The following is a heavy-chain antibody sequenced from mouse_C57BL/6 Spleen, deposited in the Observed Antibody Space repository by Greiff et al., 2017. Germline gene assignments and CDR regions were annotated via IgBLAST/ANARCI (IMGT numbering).Heavy chain of an antibody. J-gene: IGHJ3*01. D-gene: IGHD2-2*01. CDR1: GFTFSDYG. Sequence: EVKLMESGGGLVKPGGSLKLSCAASGFTFSDYGMHWVRQAPEKGLEWVAYISSGSSTIYYADTVKGRFTISRDNAKNTLFLQMTSLRSEDTAMYYCASYGYDEGFAYWGQGTLVTVSA. CDR3: ASYGYDEGFAY. CDR2: ISSGSSTI. V-gene: IGHV5-17*01.